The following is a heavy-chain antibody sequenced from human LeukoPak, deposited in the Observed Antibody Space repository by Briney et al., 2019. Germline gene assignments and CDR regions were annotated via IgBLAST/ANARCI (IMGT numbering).Heavy chain of an antibody. J-gene: IGHJ4*02. D-gene: IGHD6-6*01. CDR3: ARERIAARPVYFDY. CDR1: GFTFNRYP. Sequence: GGSLRLSCSASGFTFNRYPMHWVRQAPGKGLEWVSYISSSGSTVKYADSVKGRFTISRDNAKDSLYQQLNSLRAEDTAVYYCARERIAARPVYFDYWGRGTLVTVSS. CDR2: ISSSGSTV. V-gene: IGHV3-48*03.